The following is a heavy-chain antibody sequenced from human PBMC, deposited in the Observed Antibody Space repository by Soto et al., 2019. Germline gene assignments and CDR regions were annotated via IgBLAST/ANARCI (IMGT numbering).Heavy chain of an antibody. CDR3: ARDLGSSSFDY. CDR1: GGSISSYY. V-gene: IGHV4-59*01. Sequence: SETLSLTCTVSGGSISSYYWSWIRQPPGKGLEWIGYIYYSGSTNYNPSLKSRVTISVDTSKNQFSLKLSSVTAADTAVYYCARDLGSSSFDYWGQGTLVTVSS. J-gene: IGHJ4*02. D-gene: IGHD6-13*01. CDR2: IYYSGST.